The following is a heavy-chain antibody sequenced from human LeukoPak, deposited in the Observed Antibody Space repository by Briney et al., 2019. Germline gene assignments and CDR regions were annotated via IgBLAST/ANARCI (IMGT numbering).Heavy chain of an antibody. J-gene: IGHJ6*02. Sequence: GGSLRLSCAASGFTFTTYWMHWVRQAPGKGLVWVSHIDSDGSITSYADSVKGRFTISRDNAKNTLYLQMNSLRAEDTAVYYCARDAVDTANAVWGQGTTVTVSS. CDR1: GFTFTTYW. V-gene: IGHV3-74*01. CDR3: ARDAVDTANAV. D-gene: IGHD5-18*01. CDR2: IDSDGSIT.